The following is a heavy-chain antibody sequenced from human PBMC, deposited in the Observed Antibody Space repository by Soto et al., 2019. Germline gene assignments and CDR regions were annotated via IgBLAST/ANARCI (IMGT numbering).Heavy chain of an antibody. CDR3: ARQIRYSYGYVNYMDV. D-gene: IGHD5-18*01. Sequence: PLETLSLTYTVSGGSISSYYWSWIRQTPGKGLEWIGYIYYSGSTNYNPSLKSRVTISVDTSKNQFSLKLSSVTAADTAVYYCARQIRYSYGYVNYMDVWGNGTTVPVSS. CDR1: GGSISSYY. CDR2: IYYSGST. J-gene: IGHJ6*03. V-gene: IGHV4-59*08.